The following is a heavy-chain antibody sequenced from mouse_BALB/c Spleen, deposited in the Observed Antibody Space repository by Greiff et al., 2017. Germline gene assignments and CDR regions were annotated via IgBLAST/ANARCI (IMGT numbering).Heavy chain of an antibody. CDR3: TNYYGNSWFAY. D-gene: IGHD2-1*01. CDR1: GFTFSNYW. J-gene: IGHJ3*01. V-gene: IGHV6-6*02. CDR2: IRLKSNNYAT. Sequence: EVHLVESGGGLVQPGGSMKLSCVASGFTFSNYWMNWVRQSPEKGLEWVAEIRLKSNNYATHYAESVKGRFTISRDDSKSSVYLQMNNLRAEDTGIYYCTNYYGNSWFAYWGQGTLVTVSA.